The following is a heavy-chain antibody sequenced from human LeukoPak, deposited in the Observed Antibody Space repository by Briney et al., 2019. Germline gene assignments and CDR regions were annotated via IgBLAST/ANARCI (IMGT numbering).Heavy chain of an antibody. J-gene: IGHJ6*02. V-gene: IGHV3-33*05. CDR2: ISYDGSNK. Sequence: PGGSLRLSCAASGFTFSSYGMHWVRQAPGKGLEWVAVISYDGSNKYYADSVKGRFTISRDNSKNTLYLQMNSLRAEDTAVYYCARDRDSSSTRTYGMDVWGQGTTVTVSS. CDR1: GFTFSSYG. CDR3: ARDRDSSSTRTYGMDV. D-gene: IGHD2-2*01.